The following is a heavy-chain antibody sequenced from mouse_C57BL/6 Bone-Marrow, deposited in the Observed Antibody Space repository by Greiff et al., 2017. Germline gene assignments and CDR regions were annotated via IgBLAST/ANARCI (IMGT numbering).Heavy chain of an antibody. D-gene: IGHD2-1*01. Sequence: EVKLMESGGGLVQPGGSLSLSCAASGFTFTDYYMSWVRQPPGKALEWLGFISNKANGYTTEYNASVKGRFTISRDNSQSILYLQMNALRAEDSATYYCARPYGNFAWFAYWGQGTLVTVSA. CDR2: ISNKANGYTT. V-gene: IGHV7-3*01. J-gene: IGHJ3*01. CDR1: GFTFTDYY. CDR3: ARPYGNFAWFAY.